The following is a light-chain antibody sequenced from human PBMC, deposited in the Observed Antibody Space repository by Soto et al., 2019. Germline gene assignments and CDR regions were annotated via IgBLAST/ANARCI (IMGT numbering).Light chain of an antibody. CDR3: QHLNTYPIT. CDR2: AAS. CDR1: QIIGTY. J-gene: IGKJ5*01. Sequence: DIQITQSPSSLSASVGDRVTITCRASQIIGTYLNWYQQKSGKAPKLLIYAASNLQSGVPSRFSGSGSGTDFTLTISSLQPEDFATYYCQHLNTYPITFGPGTRLEI. V-gene: IGKV1-39*01.